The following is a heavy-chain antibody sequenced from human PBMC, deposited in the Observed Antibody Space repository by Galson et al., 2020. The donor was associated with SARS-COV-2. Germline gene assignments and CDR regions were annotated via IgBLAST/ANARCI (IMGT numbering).Heavy chain of an antibody. CDR3: TRDGRATFDD. D-gene: IGHD1-26*01. CDR1: GFRVSNSY. CDR2: IYSGGST. Sequence: TGGSLRLSCAASGFRVSNSYMSWVRQAPGKGLEWVSIIYSGGSTYYVDYVKGRFSISRDNSKNTLSLQMNSLIGEDTAIYYCTRDGRATFDDWGQGTLVTVSS. V-gene: IGHV3-66*01. J-gene: IGHJ4*02.